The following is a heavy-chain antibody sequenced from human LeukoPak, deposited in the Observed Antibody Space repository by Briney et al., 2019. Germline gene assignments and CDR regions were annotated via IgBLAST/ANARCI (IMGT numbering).Heavy chain of an antibody. CDR2: ISAYNRKT. CDR1: GYIFTTTY. J-gene: IGHJ5*02. Sequence: DSVKVSCKASGYIFTTTYITWVRQAPGQGRELMGWISAYNRKTRYEQKFQGRVTMTTDTPTSTAYMELRSLRSDDTAMYYCARVVDFWGDRNWFDTWGQGTLVTVSS. V-gene: IGHV1-18*01. CDR3: ARVVDFWGDRNWFDT. D-gene: IGHD3-3*01.